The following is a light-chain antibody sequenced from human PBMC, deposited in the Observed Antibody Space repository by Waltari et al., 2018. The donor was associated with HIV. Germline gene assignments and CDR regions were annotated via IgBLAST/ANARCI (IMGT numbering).Light chain of an antibody. CDR2: GAS. Sequence: EIVFTQSPGTLSLSPGEVATISCKASEAISSSHLAWNQLKPAQAPRLLIYGASVRADDVPDGFSGCAFGADFTLAITRLEPDDFAVYFCHQYDALPETFGQGT. V-gene: IGKV3-20*01. CDR1: EAISSSH. CDR3: HQYDALPET. J-gene: IGKJ1*01.